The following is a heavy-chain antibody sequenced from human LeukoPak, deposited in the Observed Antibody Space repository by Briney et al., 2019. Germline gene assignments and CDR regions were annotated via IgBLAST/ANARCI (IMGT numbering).Heavy chain of an antibody. Sequence: SETLSLTRTVSGDSFSSYFWNWIRQPAGKGLEYIGRLYPSGSTDYNPSLKSRVTMSVDTSKNQVSLKLSSVTAADTAVYYCAREGGNGWSDPWGPGTLVTVSS. D-gene: IGHD1-26*01. CDR1: GDSFSSYF. CDR3: AREGGNGWSDP. J-gene: IGHJ5*02. CDR2: LYPSGST. V-gene: IGHV4-4*07.